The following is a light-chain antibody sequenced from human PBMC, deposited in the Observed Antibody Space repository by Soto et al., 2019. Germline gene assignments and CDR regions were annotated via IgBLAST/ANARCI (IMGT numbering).Light chain of an antibody. Sequence: QSVLTQPASVSGSPGQSITISCTGTNSDVGTYNYVSWYQQHPGKAPKFVVYEVSDRPSGVSDRFSGSKSGNTASLTISGLQAEDEADYYCSSYTTSRTLVFGGGTQLTVL. J-gene: IGLJ2*01. CDR3: SSYTTSRTLV. CDR1: NSDVGTYNY. V-gene: IGLV2-14*01. CDR2: EVS.